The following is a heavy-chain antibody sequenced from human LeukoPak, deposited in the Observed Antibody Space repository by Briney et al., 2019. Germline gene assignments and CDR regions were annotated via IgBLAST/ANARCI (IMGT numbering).Heavy chain of an antibody. Sequence: GGSLRLSCAASGFTFSSYWMSWARQAPGKGLEWVANIKQDGSEKYYVDSVKGRFTISRDNAKNSLYLQMNSLRAEDTAVYYCARDVFGVVMDAIDYWGQGTLVTVSS. J-gene: IGHJ4*02. V-gene: IGHV3-7*01. CDR3: ARDVFGVVMDAIDY. D-gene: IGHD3-3*01. CDR1: GFTFSSYW. CDR2: IKQDGSEK.